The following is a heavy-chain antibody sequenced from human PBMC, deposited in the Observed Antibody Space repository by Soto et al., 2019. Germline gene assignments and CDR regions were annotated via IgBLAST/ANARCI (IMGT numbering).Heavy chain of an antibody. Sequence: PGGSLRLSCAASGFTFSSCAMSWVRQAPGKGLEWVSGISGGGKNTYYADSVKGRVAISRDNSGNILYLQMNSLRVEDTALYYCAKSEGGVSGPVDYWGQGILVTVSS. V-gene: IGHV3-23*01. CDR3: AKSEGGVSGPVDY. CDR1: GFTFSSCA. CDR2: ISGGGKNT. D-gene: IGHD1-26*01. J-gene: IGHJ4*02.